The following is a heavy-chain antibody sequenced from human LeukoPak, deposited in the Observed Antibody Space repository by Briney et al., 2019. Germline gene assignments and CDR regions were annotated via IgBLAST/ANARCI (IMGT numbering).Heavy chain of an antibody. D-gene: IGHD5-24*01. V-gene: IGHV1-18*01. CDR2: ISAYNGNT. CDR3: ARPKPSRDGYNLWY. J-gene: IGHJ4*02. Sequence: ASVKVSCKASGYTFTSYGISWVRQAPGQGLEWMGWISAYNGNTNYAQKFQGRVTMTRNTSISTAYMELSSLRSEDTAVYYCARPKPSRDGYNLWYWGQGTLVTVSS. CDR1: GYTFTSYG.